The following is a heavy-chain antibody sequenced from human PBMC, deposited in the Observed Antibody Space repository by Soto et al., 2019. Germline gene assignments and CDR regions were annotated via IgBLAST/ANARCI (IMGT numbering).Heavy chain of an antibody. D-gene: IGHD2-21*02. V-gene: IGHV5-51*01. CDR3: ATPVAYCGGDCYGPEYFQH. J-gene: IGHJ1*01. CDR1: GYSFTSYW. Sequence: LGESLKISCKGSGYSFTSYWIGWVRQMPGKGLEWMGIIYPGDSDTRYSPSFQGQVTISADKSISTAYLQWSSLKASDTAMYYCATPVAYCGGDCYGPEYFQHWGQGTLVTV. CDR2: IYPGDSDT.